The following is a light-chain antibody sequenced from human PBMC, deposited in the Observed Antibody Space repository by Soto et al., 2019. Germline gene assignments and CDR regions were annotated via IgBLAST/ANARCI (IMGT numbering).Light chain of an antibody. J-gene: IGKJ4*01. Sequence: EILLSQSPGVLSLSPGQRATLTCRASQSVKTSLAWYQQKPGQPPRLLIYDASNRATGIPARFSGSASGTDVSLTISGLEPEDVAVYFCQQRSNWPPVTFGGGTKVQI. CDR1: QSVKTS. V-gene: IGKV3-11*01. CDR3: QQRSNWPPVT. CDR2: DAS.